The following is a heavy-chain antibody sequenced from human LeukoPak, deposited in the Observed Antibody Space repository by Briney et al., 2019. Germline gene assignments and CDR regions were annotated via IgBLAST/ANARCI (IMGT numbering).Heavy chain of an antibody. V-gene: IGHV1-69*04. J-gene: IGHJ4*02. D-gene: IGHD2-21*01. CDR3: ARVDEFPDY. CDR1: GGTFSSYA. Sequence: ASVKVSCKASGGTFSSYAISWVRQAPGQGLEWMGRITPILGIENYAQKFQGRVTITADKSTSTAYMELSTLRSEDTAVYYCARVDEFPDYWGQGTLVTVSS. CDR2: ITPILGIE.